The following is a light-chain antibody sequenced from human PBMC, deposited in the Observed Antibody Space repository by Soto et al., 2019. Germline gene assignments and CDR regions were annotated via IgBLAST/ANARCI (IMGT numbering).Light chain of an antibody. CDR2: GAS. CDR3: QQYGSSIT. Sequence: EIVMTQSPGTLSLSPGERATLGCRSSQSVSSSYLAWYQQKPGQAPRLLIYGASNRATGIPARFSGSGSETDFTLTISRLEPEDFAVYYCQQYGSSITFGQGTLLEIK. J-gene: IGKJ5*01. V-gene: IGKV3-20*01. CDR1: QSVSSSY.